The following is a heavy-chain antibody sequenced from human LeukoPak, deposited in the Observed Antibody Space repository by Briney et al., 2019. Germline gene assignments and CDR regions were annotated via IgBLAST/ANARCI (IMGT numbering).Heavy chain of an antibody. V-gene: IGHV3-74*01. J-gene: IGHJ3*02. CDR1: GFTFSSYW. Sequence: GALRLSCXASGFTFSSYWMHWVRQAPGKGLVWVSRINSDGSSTSYADSVKGRFTISRDNAKNTLYLQMNSLRAEDTAVYYCARDRASITIFGVVISNDAFDIWGQGTMVTVSS. CDR2: INSDGSST. D-gene: IGHD3-3*01. CDR3: ARDRASITIFGVVISNDAFDI.